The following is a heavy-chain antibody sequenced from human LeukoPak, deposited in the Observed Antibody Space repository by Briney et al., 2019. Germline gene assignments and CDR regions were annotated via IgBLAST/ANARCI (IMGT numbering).Heavy chain of an antibody. D-gene: IGHD3-16*01. CDR1: GFTFSSYS. CDR2: ISSSSSYI. V-gene: IGHV3-21*01. Sequence: GGSLRLSCAASGFTFSSYSMNCVRQAPGEGLEWGSSISSSSSYIYYTHPVKGRFTISRDNAKNSLYLQMNRLRAGDTAVYYCARGEWGFGFHDYYGMHLWGQGPTLPVPS. J-gene: IGHJ6*02. CDR3: ARGEWGFGFHDYYGMHL.